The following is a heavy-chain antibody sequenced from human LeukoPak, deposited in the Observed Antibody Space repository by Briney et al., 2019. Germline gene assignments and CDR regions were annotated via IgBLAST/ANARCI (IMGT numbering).Heavy chain of an antibody. CDR2: INAGNGNT. D-gene: IGHD6-13*01. J-gene: IGHJ4*02. CDR3: ARGGGYSGSWFDY. V-gene: IGHV1-3*01. CDR1: GYSFTGYA. Sequence: GASVKVSCKASGYSFTGYAMHWVRQAPGQRLEWMGWINAGNGNTKYSQKFQARVTIIRDTSASTAYTELSSLRSEDTAVYYCARGGGYSGSWFDYWGQGTLVTVSS.